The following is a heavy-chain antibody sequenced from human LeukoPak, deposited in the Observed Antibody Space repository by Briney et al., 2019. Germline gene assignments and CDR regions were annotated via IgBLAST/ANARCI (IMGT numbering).Heavy chain of an antibody. J-gene: IGHJ5*02. Sequence: SETLSLTCAVYGGSFSGYYWSWIRQPPGKGLEWIGEINHSGSTNYNPSLKSRVTIPVDTSKNQFSLKLSSVTAADTAVYYCARDERDIVVVPAYMAPGGNWFDPWGQGTLVTVSS. CDR1: GGSFSGYY. CDR2: INHSGST. V-gene: IGHV4-34*01. D-gene: IGHD2-2*01. CDR3: ARDERDIVVVPAYMAPGGNWFDP.